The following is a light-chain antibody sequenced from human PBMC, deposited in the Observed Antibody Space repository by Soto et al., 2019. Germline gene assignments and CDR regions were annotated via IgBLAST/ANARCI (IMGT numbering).Light chain of an antibody. CDR3: QQYGSSIMYT. J-gene: IGKJ2*01. V-gene: IGKV3-20*01. Sequence: DIVLTQSPGTLSLSPGERATLSCRASQSLTRNYLAWYQQKPGQAPRLLFFGASTRATGIPDRFSGCGSGTDFVLTISRLEPEDFAVYYCQQYGSSIMYTFGQGTKLEIK. CDR2: GAS. CDR1: QSLTRNY.